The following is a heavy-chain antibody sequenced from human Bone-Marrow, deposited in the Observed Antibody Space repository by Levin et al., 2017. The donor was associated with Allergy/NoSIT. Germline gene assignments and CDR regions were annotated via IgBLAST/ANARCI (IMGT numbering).Heavy chain of an antibody. D-gene: IGHD5-24*01. CDR1: GFSFSTYE. CDR3: ASGPISDY. J-gene: IGHJ4*02. V-gene: IGHV3-48*03. CDR2: ISSSGTAI. Sequence: PGGSLRLSCAASGFSFSTYEMIWVRQAPGKGLEWVSYISSSGTAIHYADSVKGRFTISRDNARNSLYLQMNSLRVEDTAVYYCASGPISDYWGQGTQVIVSS.